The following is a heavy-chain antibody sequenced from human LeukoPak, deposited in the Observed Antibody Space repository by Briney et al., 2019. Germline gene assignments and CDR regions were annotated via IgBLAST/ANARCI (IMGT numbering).Heavy chain of an antibody. CDR3: ARESYGRLYFYY. D-gene: IGHD5-18*01. J-gene: IGHJ4*02. CDR1: GGSISSSSYY. Sequence: SETLSLTCTVSGGSISSSSYYWGWIRQPPGKGLEWLGSIYYSGSTYYNPSLKSRVTISVDTSKNQFSLKLSSVTAADTAVYYCARESYGRLYFYYWGQESLVTVSS. V-gene: IGHV4-39*07. CDR2: IYYSGST.